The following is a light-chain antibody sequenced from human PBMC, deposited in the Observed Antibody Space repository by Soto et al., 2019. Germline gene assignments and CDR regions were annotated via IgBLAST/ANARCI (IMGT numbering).Light chain of an antibody. CDR1: QSVSSY. CDR2: DAS. V-gene: IGKV3-11*01. J-gene: IGKJ4*01. Sequence: EIVLTQSPATLSLSPGERATLSCSASQSVSSYLAWYQQKPGQAPRLLSYDASNRATGIPARFSGSGSGTDFTLTISSLEPEDFAVYSCQQYGSSPPVTFGGGTKVEIK. CDR3: QQYGSSPPVT.